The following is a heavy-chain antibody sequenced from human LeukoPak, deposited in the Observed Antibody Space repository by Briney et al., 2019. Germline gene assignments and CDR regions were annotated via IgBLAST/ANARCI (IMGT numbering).Heavy chain of an antibody. CDR3: VKKVYYYMDV. V-gene: IGHV3-23*01. CDR1: GLTLSRYA. Sequence: GESLRLSCAASGLTLSRYAVDWARQAPGRGLEWVSYISPSGDSTVYAESVKGRFTISRDNSKNMLYLQMDSLRAEDTAIYYCVKKVYYYMDVWGKGTTVTVSS. J-gene: IGHJ6*03. CDR2: ISPSGDST.